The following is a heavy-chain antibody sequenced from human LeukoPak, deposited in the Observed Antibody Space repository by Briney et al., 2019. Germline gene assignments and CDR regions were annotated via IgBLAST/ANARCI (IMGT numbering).Heavy chain of an antibody. CDR3: AKDQRLDYGDYVDWFDP. CDR2: ISGSGGST. J-gene: IGHJ5*02. Sequence: PGGSLRLPCAASGFTFSSYAMSWVRQAPGKGLEWVSAISGSGGSTYYADSVKGRFTISRDNSKNTLYLQMNSLRAEDTAVYYCAKDQRLDYGDYVDWFDPWGQGTLVTVSS. CDR1: GFTFSSYA. D-gene: IGHD4-17*01. V-gene: IGHV3-23*01.